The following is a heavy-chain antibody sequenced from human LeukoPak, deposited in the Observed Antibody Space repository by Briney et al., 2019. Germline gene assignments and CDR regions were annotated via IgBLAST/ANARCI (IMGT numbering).Heavy chain of an antibody. D-gene: IGHD2-2*01. J-gene: IGHJ5*02. CDR3: AKLGVVPALDP. Sequence: LPGASLTLSCSASGFTLISYAMSWVRQAPGKGLEWVSAISGSGGSTYCADSVKGRFTITTDNPKNTVYLQMNSLRAEDTAVYYCAKLGVVPALDPSGEGGLVTVS. V-gene: IGHV3-23*01. CDR2: ISGSGGST. CDR1: GFTLISYA.